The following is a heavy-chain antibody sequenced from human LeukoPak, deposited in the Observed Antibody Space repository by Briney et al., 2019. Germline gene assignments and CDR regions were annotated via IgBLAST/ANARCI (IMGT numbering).Heavy chain of an antibody. CDR1: GFAFTNAY. CDR2: IKSNSDGGTT. Sequence: GGSLRLSCTTSGFAFTNAYMSWVRQAPGKGLEWVGRIKSNSDGGTTDYAVPVKGRFTISRDDSENTLYLQMNSLKTEDTAVYTTDAGYTSKWYNYWGQGTLVTVSS. CDR3: DAGYTSKWYNY. J-gene: IGHJ4*02. D-gene: IGHD3-16*02. V-gene: IGHV3-15*01.